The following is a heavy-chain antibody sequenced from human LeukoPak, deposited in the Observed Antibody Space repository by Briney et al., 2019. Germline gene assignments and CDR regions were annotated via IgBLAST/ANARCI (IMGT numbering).Heavy chain of an antibody. Sequence: SETLSLTCSVSGGSISSYYWSWFRQPAGKGLEWIGRIYTRGSTNYNPSLKSRVTMSVDTSKNRFSLKLSSVTAADTAVYYCARDRKGYCSGGSCYASFDPWGQGTLVTVSS. CDR1: GGSISSYY. V-gene: IGHV4-4*07. CDR2: IYTRGST. J-gene: IGHJ5*02. D-gene: IGHD2-15*01. CDR3: ARDRKGYCSGGSCYASFDP.